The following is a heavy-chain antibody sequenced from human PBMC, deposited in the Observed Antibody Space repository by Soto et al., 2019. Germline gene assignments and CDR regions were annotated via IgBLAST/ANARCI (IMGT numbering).Heavy chain of an antibody. J-gene: IGHJ4*02. CDR1: GFSLSPSGVN. D-gene: IGHD2-2*01. V-gene: IGHV2-5*02. Sequence: QITLKESGPTLVKTTQTLTLTCTFSGFSLSPSGVNVGWIRQPPGKALEWLALIYWDGNKSRRPSLLSRLTITKDTATNQVVLTMTNIDPVDTATYFCAHNEVTSSRYVEHWGQGILVTVSS. CDR3: AHNEVTSSRYVEH. CDR2: IYWDGNK.